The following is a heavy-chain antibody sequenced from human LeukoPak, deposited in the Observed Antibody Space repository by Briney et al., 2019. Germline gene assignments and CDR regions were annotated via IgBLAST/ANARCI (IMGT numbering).Heavy chain of an antibody. J-gene: IGHJ4*02. D-gene: IGHD2-8*01. CDR1: GGSFSGYY. CDR2: INHSGST. V-gene: IGHV4-34*01. Sequence: PSETLSLTCAVYGGSFSGYYWSWIRQPPGKGLEWIGEINHSGSTNYNPSLKSRVTISVDTSKNQFSLKLSSVTAADTAVYYCARGHPTTDIVLMVYALYFDYWGQGTLVTVSS. CDR3: ARGHPTTDIVLMVYALYFDY.